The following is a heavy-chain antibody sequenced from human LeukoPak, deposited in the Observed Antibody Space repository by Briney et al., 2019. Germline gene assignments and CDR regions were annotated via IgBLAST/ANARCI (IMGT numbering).Heavy chain of an antibody. Sequence: GGSLRLSCAASGFTFSSHDMHWVRQATGKGLEWVSGIGTAGDTYYPGSVKGRFTISRENAKNSLYLQMNSLRAEDTAVYYCARDAPSGSGSVFDYWGQGTLVTVSS. D-gene: IGHD3-10*01. V-gene: IGHV3-13*01. J-gene: IGHJ4*02. CDR3: ARDAPSGSGSVFDY. CDR1: GFTFSSHD. CDR2: IGTAGDT.